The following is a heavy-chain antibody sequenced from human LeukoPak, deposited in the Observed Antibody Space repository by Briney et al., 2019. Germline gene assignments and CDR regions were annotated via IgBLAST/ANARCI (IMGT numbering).Heavy chain of an antibody. J-gene: IGHJ4*02. CDR1: GYTFTSYG. CDR3: ARAGHRKYYYDNAYDC. D-gene: IGHD3-22*01. CDR2: ISGYNGHT. V-gene: IGHV1-18*01. Sequence: GASVKVSCKASGYTFTSYGISWVRQAPGQGLEWMGWISGYNGHTNYAQKLQGRVTMTTHTSASAAYMELRSLRSDDTAVYYCARAGHRKYYYDNAYDCWGQGTLVTVSS.